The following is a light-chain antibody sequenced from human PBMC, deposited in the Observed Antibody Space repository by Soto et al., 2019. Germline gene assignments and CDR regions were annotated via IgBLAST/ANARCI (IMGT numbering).Light chain of an antibody. CDR2: QDS. Sequence: ELTQPPSVSVSPGQTASITCSGDKLGDKYACWYQQKPGQSPVLVIYQDSKRPSGIPERFSGSNSGNTATLTISGTQAMDEADYYCQAWDSSTVVFGGGTKVTVL. J-gene: IGLJ2*01. CDR1: KLGDKY. CDR3: QAWDSSTVV. V-gene: IGLV3-1*01.